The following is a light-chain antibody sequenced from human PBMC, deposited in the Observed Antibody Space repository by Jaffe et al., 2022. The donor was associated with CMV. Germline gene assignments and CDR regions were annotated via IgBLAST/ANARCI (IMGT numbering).Light chain of an antibody. CDR1: SGHGDYI. CDR2: VENSGDY. V-gene: IGLV4-60*03. J-gene: IGLJ3*02. Sequence: QPVLTQSSSASASLGSSVRLTCTLSSGHGDYIIAWHQQQPGKAPRYLMKVENSGDYSRGSGVPDRFSGSSSGADRVLTISNLQSEDEADYYCETWVGLTRVFGGGTKVTVL. CDR3: ETWVGLTRV.